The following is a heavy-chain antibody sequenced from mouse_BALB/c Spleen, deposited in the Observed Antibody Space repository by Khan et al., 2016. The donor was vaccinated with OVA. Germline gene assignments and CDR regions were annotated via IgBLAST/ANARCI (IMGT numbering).Heavy chain of an antibody. CDR2: IDPHYGGL. CDR1: GYSFTGYN. V-gene: IGHV1S135*01. Sequence: EVQLQESGPELEKPGASVKVSCKASGYSFTGYNMNWVKQSNGKSLEWIGNIDPHYGGLSYNQKFKGKATLSVDKSSSTAYMQLKSLTSEDSAVYYCARSTWYFDVWGAGTTVTVSS. CDR3: ARSTWYFDV. J-gene: IGHJ1*01.